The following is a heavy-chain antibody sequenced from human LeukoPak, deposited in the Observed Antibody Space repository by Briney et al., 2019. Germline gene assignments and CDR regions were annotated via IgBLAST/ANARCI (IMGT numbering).Heavy chain of an antibody. J-gene: IGHJ6*03. D-gene: IGHD2-15*01. Sequence: SETLSLTCAVYGGSFNGYYWSWIRQPPGKGLEWIGEINHSGSTNYNPSLKSRVTISVDTSKNQFSLKLSSVTAADTAVYYCARGYCSGGSCYSGWYYYYMDVWGKGTTVTVSS. CDR2: INHSGST. CDR1: GGSFNGYY. V-gene: IGHV4-34*01. CDR3: ARGYCSGGSCYSGWYYYYMDV.